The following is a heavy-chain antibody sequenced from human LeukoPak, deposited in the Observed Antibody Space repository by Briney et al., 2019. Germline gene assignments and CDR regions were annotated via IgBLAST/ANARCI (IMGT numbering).Heavy chain of an antibody. D-gene: IGHD4-17*01. CDR1: GFTFSSYG. CDR2: IRSDGSNK. J-gene: IGHJ4*02. Sequence: PGGSLRLSCAASGFTFSSYGMHWVRQAPGKGLEWVAFIRSDGSNKFYADSVKGRFTISRDHSKNTLYLQMNSLRAEDTAVYYCAKQFTVTTTPDFDYWGQGTLVTVSS. V-gene: IGHV3-30*02. CDR3: AKQFTVTTTPDFDY.